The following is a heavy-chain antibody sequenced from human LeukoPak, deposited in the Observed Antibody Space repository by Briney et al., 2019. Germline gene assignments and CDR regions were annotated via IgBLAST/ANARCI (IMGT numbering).Heavy chain of an antibody. Sequence: SETLSLTCTVSGGSISSYYWSWIRQPPGRGLEWIGYIYTSGSTNYNPSLKSRVTISVDTSKNQFSLKLSSVTAADTAVYYCARLYPGDWGQGTLVTVSS. V-gene: IGHV4-4*09. CDR3: ARLYPGD. CDR1: GGSISSYY. J-gene: IGHJ4*02. CDR2: IYTSGST. D-gene: IGHD2-2*01.